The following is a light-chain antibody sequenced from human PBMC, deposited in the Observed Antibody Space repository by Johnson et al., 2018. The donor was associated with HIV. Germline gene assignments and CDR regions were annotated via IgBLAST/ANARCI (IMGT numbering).Light chain of an antibody. Sequence: QSFLTQPPSVSAAPGQRVTISCSGSRSNIGNNYVSWYQQLPGAAPKLLIYDNNKRPSGIPDRFSGSKSGTSATLDIAGLQTGDEADYYCGTWDSSLSAGVFGPGTKVSVL. V-gene: IGLV1-51*01. CDR2: DNN. J-gene: IGLJ1*01. CDR3: GTWDSSLSAGV. CDR1: RSNIGNNY.